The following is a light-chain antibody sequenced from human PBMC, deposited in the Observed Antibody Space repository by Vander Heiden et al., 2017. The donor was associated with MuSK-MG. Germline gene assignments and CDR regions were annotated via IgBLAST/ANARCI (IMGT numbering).Light chain of an antibody. Sequence: DIQMTQSPSSLSASVGDRVTITCRASQSISSYLNWYQQKPGKAPKLLIYAASSLQSAVPSRFSGSGSGTDFTLTISRLQPEDFATYYCQQSYGTASTFGPGTRMEIK. CDR2: AAS. J-gene: IGKJ2*01. V-gene: IGKV1-39*01. CDR1: QSISSY. CDR3: QQSYGTAST.